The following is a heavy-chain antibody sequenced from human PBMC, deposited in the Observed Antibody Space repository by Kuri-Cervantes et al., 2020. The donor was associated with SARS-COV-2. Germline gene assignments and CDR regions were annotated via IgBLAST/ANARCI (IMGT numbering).Heavy chain of an antibody. D-gene: IGHD5-18*01. CDR2: INSDGSST. Sequence: GGSLRLSCAASGFTFSSYWMHWVRQAPGKGLVWVSHINSDGSSTSYADSVKGRFTISRDNSKNTLYLQMNSLRAEDTAVYYCARVGYSYGNYFDYWGQGTLVTVSS. J-gene: IGHJ4*02. V-gene: IGHV3-74*01. CDR3: ARVGYSYGNYFDY. CDR1: GFTFSSYW.